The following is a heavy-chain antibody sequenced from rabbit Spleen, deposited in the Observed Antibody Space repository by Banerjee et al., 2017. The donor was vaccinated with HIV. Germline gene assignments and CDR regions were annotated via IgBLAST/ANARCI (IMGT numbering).Heavy chain of an antibody. D-gene: IGHD2-1*01. CDR2: IYGGSGGST. CDR3: ATDLYGVGGFNL. CDR1: GFSFSSDHY. Sequence: QEQLVESGGGLVKPGASLTPTCKASGFSFSSDHYMCWVRQSPGKGLEWIASIYGGSGGSTYYASWARGRFTISRTSSTTVTLRMTSLTVADTATYFCATDLYGVGGFNLWGQGTLVTVS. V-gene: IGHV1S45*01. J-gene: IGHJ4*01.